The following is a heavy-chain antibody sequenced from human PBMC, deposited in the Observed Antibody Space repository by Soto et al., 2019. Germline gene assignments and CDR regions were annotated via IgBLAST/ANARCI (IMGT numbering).Heavy chain of an antibody. CDR1: GFTFSSYD. D-gene: IGHD3-3*01. Sequence: EVQLVESGGGLVKPGGSLRLSCAASGFTFSSYDMHWVRQATGKGLEWVSAIGTAGDTYYPGSVKGRFTISRENAKNSLYLQMNSLRAGDTAVYYCARGMGFGAVGDAFDIWGQGTMVTVSS. V-gene: IGHV3-13*01. J-gene: IGHJ3*02. CDR3: ARGMGFGAVGDAFDI. CDR2: IGTAGDT.